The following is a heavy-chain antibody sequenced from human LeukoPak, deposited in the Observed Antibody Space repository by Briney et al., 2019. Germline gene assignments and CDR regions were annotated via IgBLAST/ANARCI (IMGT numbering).Heavy chain of an antibody. Sequence: PSETLSLTCTVSGGSIRNYYWSWLRQPAGKGLEWIGHIYTSESTNYNPSLKSRVTMSVDTSKNQFSLKLSSVTAADTAVYYCARGLWYFDYWGQGTLVTVSS. J-gene: IGHJ4*02. CDR3: ARGLWYFDY. V-gene: IGHV4-4*07. CDR2: IYTSEST. CDR1: GGSIRNYY. D-gene: IGHD5-18*01.